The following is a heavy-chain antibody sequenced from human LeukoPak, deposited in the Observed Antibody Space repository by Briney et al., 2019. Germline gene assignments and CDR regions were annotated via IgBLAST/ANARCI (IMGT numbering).Heavy chain of an antibody. CDR1: GGSISIHY. CDR3: ARGIFGDPYYYYYSMDV. Sequence: PSETLSLTCSVSGGSISIHYWNWIRQPAGKGLEWIGRIYASVSTNYNASPKSRVTMSVDTSKNQFSLNLNSVTAADTAVYYCARGIFGDPYYYYYSMDVWGKGTTVTVSS. J-gene: IGHJ6*03. CDR2: IYASVST. V-gene: IGHV4-4*07. D-gene: IGHD3-3*01.